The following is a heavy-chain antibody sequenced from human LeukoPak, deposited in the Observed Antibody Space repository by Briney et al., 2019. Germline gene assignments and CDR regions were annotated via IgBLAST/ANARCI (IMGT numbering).Heavy chain of an antibody. CDR1: GGSISSSSHY. J-gene: IGHJ4*02. CDR2: MYYSGST. V-gene: IGHV4-39*07. Sequence: SETLSLTCTVSGGSISSSSHYWGWIRQPPGKGLEWIGSMYYSGSTYYNPSLKSRVTISVDTSKNQFSLRLRSVTAADTAVYYCARARSGYLTFDYWGQGTLVTVSS. D-gene: IGHD5-12*01. CDR3: ARARSGYLTFDY.